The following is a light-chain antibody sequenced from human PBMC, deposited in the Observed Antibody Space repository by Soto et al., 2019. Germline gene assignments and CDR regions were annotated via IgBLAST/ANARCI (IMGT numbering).Light chain of an antibody. CDR2: DAS. V-gene: IGKV1-5*01. CDR3: QQYNSYLALT. Sequence: DIQMTQSPSSLSASVGDRVTITCRASQSISSYLNWYQQKPGKAPKLLIYDASSLESGVPSRFSGSGSGTEFTLTISSLQPDDFATYYCQQYNSYLALTFGGGTKVDIK. CDR1: QSISSY. J-gene: IGKJ4*01.